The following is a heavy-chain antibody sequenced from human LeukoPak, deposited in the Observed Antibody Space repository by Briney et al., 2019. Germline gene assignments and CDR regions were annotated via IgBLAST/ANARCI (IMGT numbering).Heavy chain of an antibody. D-gene: IGHD3-22*01. V-gene: IGHV4-59*01. CDR3: ARDSSGYAQLDY. CDR2: IYYSGST. J-gene: IGHJ4*02. Sequence: RPSETLSLTCTVSGGSISSYYWGWIRQPPGKGLEWIGYIYYSGSTNYNPSLKSRVTISVDTSKNQFSLKLSSVTAADTAVYYCARDSSGYAQLDYWGQGTLVTVSS. CDR1: GGSISSYY.